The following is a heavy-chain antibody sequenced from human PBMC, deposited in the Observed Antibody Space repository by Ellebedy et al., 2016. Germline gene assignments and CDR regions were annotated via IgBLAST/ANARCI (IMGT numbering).Heavy chain of an antibody. D-gene: IGHD6-19*01. V-gene: IGHV4-31*03. CDR2: IYYSGST. CDR1: GGSISSGGYY. CDR3: ASITYSSGWAYYYYGMDV. Sequence: SETLSLXCTVSGGSISSGGYYWSWIRQHPGKGLEWIGYIYYSGSTYYNPSLKSRVTISVDTSKNQFSLKLSSVTAADTAVYYCASITYSSGWAYYYYGMDVWGQGTTVTVSS. J-gene: IGHJ6*02.